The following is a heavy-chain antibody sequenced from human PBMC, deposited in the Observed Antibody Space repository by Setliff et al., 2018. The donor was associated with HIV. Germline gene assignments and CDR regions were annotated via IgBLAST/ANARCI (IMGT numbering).Heavy chain of an antibody. Sequence: TGGSLRLSCAASGFTFDTYGMNWVRQAPGKGLEWISYVSSVSSAIYYADSVRGRFTISRDNSKNTLYLQMNSLRAEDTAVYYRARPKRGGQWLVPIDYWGQGTLVTVSS. D-gene: IGHD6-19*01. J-gene: IGHJ4*02. CDR3: ARPKRGGQWLVPIDY. CDR2: VSSVSSAI. V-gene: IGHV3-48*01. CDR1: GFTFDTYG.